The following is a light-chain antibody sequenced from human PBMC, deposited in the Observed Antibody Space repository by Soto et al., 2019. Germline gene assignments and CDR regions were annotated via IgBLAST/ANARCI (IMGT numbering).Light chain of an antibody. V-gene: IGLV1-47*01. CDR3: ATWDDSLSGYV. Sequence: QSVLTQPPSASGTPGQRVTISCSGSSSNIGYNYVYWYQQLPGTAPKLLIYRNNQRPSGVPDRFSGSKSGTSASLAISGLRSEDEADYYCATWDDSLSGYVFGTGTKVTVL. CDR1: SSNIGYNY. J-gene: IGLJ1*01. CDR2: RNN.